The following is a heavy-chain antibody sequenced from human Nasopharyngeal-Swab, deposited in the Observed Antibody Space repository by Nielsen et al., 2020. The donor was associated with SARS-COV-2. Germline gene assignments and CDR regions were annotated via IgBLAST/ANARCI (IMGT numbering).Heavy chain of an antibody. CDR2: TYFRSKWLN. Sequence: LRLSCAISGDSVSSNSAAWTWIRQSPSRGLEWLGRTYFRSKWLNDYAVSVKSRITINQDTSRNQFSLQLNSVTPEDMAIYYCARGSGTYSDYFDYWGQGTLVSVSS. D-gene: IGHD1-26*01. V-gene: IGHV6-1*01. CDR3: ARGSGTYSDYFDY. J-gene: IGHJ4*02. CDR1: GDSVSSNSAA.